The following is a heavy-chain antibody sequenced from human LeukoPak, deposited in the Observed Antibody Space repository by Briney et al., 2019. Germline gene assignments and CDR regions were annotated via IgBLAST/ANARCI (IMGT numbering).Heavy chain of an antibody. CDR3: AKGGTDILTGYSLYYFDY. D-gene: IGHD3-9*01. V-gene: IGHV3-23*01. J-gene: IGHJ4*02. CDR2: ISGTGGRT. Sequence: GGSLRLSCAASGFTFSSYAMSWVRQAPGKGLEWVSAISGTGGRTYYADSVKGRFTISRDNSKNTLYLQMNSLRAEDTAVYYCAKGGTDILTGYSLYYFDYWGQGTLVTVSS. CDR1: GFTFSSYA.